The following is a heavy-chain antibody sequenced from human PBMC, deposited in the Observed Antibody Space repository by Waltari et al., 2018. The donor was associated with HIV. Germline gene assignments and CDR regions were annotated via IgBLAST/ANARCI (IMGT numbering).Heavy chain of an antibody. D-gene: IGHD3-16*01. J-gene: IGHJ1*01. CDR3: TRGRRGASAH. V-gene: IGHV4-59*01. Sequence: QVQLQESGPGLVKPSETLALTCSVSGSSISSYYWSWIRQPPGKGREWIGYIYDSGPTSNNPNLKSRITISVDTSKNQCSLKLTSVTAADTAVNYCTRGRRGASAHWGQGTLVTVSS. CDR1: GSSISSYY. CDR2: IYDSGPT.